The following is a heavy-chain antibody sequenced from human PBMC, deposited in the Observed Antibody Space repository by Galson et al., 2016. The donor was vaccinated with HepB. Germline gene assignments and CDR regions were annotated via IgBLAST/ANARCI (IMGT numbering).Heavy chain of an antibody. J-gene: IGHJ4*02. CDR3: AKGKYYFGSDSYYADY. CDR1: GFPFSNHG. Sequence: SLRLSCAASGFPFSNHGFHWVRQAPGKGLEWVTVISYDGSNKYYADSVKGRFTISRDNSKNTLYLQMNSLRAEDTAVYYYAKGKYYFGSDSYYADYWGQGTLVTVSS. V-gene: IGHV3-30*18. CDR2: ISYDGSNK. D-gene: IGHD3-10*01.